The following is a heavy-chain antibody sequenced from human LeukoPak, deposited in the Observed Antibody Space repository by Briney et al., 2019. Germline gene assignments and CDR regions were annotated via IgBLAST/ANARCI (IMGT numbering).Heavy chain of an antibody. CDR2: ISWNSGSI. CDR1: GFTFDDYA. CDR3: AKSGYYFSYFDY. J-gene: IGHJ4*02. D-gene: IGHD3-22*01. V-gene: IGHV3-9*01. Sequence: GGSLRLSCAASGFTFDDYAMHWVRQAPGKGLEWVSGISWNSGSIGYADSVKGRFTISRDNAKNSLYLQMNSLRAEDTALYYCAKSGYYFSYFDYWGQGTLVTVSS.